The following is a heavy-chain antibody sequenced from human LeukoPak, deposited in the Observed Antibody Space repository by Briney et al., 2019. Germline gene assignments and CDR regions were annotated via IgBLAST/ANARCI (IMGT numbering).Heavy chain of an antibody. Sequence: LHHRVTMSLDTSKNQFSLKLSSVTAADTAVYYCARYRGYSYGRVGLDYWGQGTLVTVSS. D-gene: IGHD5-18*01. J-gene: IGHJ4*02. CDR3: ARYRGYSYGRVGLDY. V-gene: IGHV4-59*10.